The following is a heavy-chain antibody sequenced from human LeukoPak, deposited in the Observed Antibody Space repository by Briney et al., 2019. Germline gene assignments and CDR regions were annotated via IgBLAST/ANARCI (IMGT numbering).Heavy chain of an antibody. D-gene: IGHD6-13*01. CDR3: ARDGRGAAAADDPLDI. V-gene: IGHV1-8*01. J-gene: IGHJ3*02. Sequence: GASVTVSCTASGYTFTNHDFNWMRQATGQGLEWMGWMNPNSGSTGYAQKFQGRVTMTRDTSLSTAYMELSSLTSDDTAVYYCARDGRGAAAADDPLDIWGQGTTVTVSS. CDR2: MNPNSGST. CDR1: GYTFTNHD.